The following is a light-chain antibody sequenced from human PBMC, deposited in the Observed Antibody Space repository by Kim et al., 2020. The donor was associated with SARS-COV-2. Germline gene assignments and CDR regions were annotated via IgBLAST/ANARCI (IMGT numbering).Light chain of an antibody. J-gene: IGLJ1*01. Sequence: SYELTQPPSVSVAPGKTARITCGGNNIGSKSVHWYQQKPGQAPVLVIYYDSDRPSGIPERFSGSNSGNTATLTISRVEAGDEADYYCQAWESSSDYYLFG. CDR1: NIGSKS. CDR2: YDS. V-gene: IGLV3-21*01. CDR3: QAWESSSDYYL.